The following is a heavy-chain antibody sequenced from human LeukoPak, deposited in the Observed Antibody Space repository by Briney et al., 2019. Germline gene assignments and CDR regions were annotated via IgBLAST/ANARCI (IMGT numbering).Heavy chain of an antibody. CDR3: ARWGRDYYDSSGYYPWYFDY. V-gene: IGHV1-8*03. CDR2: MNPNSGNT. D-gene: IGHD3-22*01. CDR1: GYTFTSYD. J-gene: IGHJ4*02. Sequence: ASVRVSCKASGYTFTSYDINWVRQATGQGLEWMGWMNPNSGNTGYAQKFQGRVTITRNTSISTAYMELSSLRSEDTAVYYCARWGRDYYDSSGYYPWYFDYWGQGTLVTVSS.